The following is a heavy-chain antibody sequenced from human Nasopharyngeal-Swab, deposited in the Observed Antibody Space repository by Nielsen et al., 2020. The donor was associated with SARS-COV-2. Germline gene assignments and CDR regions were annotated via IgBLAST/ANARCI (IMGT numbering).Heavy chain of an antibody. CDR1: GVSISSQY. Sequence: SETLSLTCTVSGVSISSQYWSWIRQPPGKGLEWFGYISHSSGTNYNPSLKSRVTMFMDTSKNQFSLKLRSVTAADTAVYYCAKEGATGWFDPWGQGTLVTVSS. J-gene: IGHJ5*02. CDR3: AKEGATGWFDP. CDR2: ISHSSGT. V-gene: IGHV4-59*11.